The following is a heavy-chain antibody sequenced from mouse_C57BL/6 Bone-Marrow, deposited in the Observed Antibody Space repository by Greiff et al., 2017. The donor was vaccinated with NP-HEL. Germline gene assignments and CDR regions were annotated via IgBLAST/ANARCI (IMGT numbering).Heavy chain of an antibody. D-gene: IGHD2-4*01. J-gene: IGHJ3*01. Sequence: QVQLQQPGTELVKPGASVKLSCKASGYTFTSYWMHWVKQRPGQGLEWIGNINPSNGGTNYNEKFKSKATLTVDKSSSTAYMQLSSLTSEDSAVYFCAISIYYDYDLAYWGQGTLVTVSA. CDR1: GYTFTSYW. V-gene: IGHV1-53*01. CDR2: INPSNGGT. CDR3: AISIYYDYDLAY.